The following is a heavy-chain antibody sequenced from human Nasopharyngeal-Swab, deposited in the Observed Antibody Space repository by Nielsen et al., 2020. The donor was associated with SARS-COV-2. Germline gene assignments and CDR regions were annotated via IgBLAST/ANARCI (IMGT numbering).Heavy chain of an antibody. CDR2: IKQDGSEK. CDR3: ARDSSAVAGSYYYYGMGV. J-gene: IGHJ6*02. Sequence: GESMKISCAASGFTFSSYWMSWVRQAPGKGLEWVANIKQDGSEKYYVDSVKGRFTISRDNAKNSLYLQMNSLRAEDTAVYYCARDSSAVAGSYYYYGMGVWGQGTTVTVSS. D-gene: IGHD6-19*01. CDR1: GFTFSSYW. V-gene: IGHV3-7*01.